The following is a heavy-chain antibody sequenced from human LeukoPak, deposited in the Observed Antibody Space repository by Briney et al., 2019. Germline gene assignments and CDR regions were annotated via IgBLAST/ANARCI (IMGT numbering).Heavy chain of an antibody. CDR3: ARDRRYCSSTSCPVKEFDY. V-gene: IGHV3-48*01. Sequence: GGSLRLSCAASGFTFSSYSMNWVRQAPGKGLEWVSYISSSSSTIYYADSVKGRFTISRDNAKNSLYLQMNSLRAEDTAVYYCARDRRYCSSTSCPVKEFDYWGQGTLVTVSS. D-gene: IGHD2-2*01. CDR1: GFTFSSYS. J-gene: IGHJ4*02. CDR2: ISSSSSTI.